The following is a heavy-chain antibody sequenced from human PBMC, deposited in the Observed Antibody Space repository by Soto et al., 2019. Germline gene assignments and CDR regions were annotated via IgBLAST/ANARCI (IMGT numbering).Heavy chain of an antibody. V-gene: IGHV3-23*01. J-gene: IGHJ6*02. CDR1: GFTFSNYA. CDR2: ISRSGDST. CDR3: TKGVGADFWSGFWHMDV. D-gene: IGHD3-3*01. Sequence: EDQLLESGGGLVQPGGSLRLSCAASGFTFSNYALNWVRQAPGTGLEWVSAISRSGDSTYYADSVKGRFTIPRDNSENRLYLQMNSLRAEDTAVYYCTKGVGADFWSGFWHMDVWGQGTTVSVS.